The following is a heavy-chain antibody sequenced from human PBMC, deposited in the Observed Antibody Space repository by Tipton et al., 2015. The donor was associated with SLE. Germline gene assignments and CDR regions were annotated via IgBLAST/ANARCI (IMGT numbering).Heavy chain of an antibody. CDR3: ARIVGVVIIGAFDI. V-gene: IGHV4-34*01. J-gene: IGHJ3*02. D-gene: IGHD3-3*01. Sequence: TLSLTCAVYGGSFSGYYWSWIRQPPGKGLEWIGEINHSGSTNYNPSLKSRVTISVDTSKNQFSLKLSSVTAADTAVYYCARIVGVVIIGAFDIWGQGTMVTVSS. CDR1: GGSFSGYY. CDR2: INHSGST.